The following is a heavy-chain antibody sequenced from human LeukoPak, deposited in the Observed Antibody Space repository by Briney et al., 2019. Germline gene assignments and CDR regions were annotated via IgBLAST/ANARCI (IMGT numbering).Heavy chain of an antibody. D-gene: IGHD6-19*01. Sequence: GASVKVSCKASGYTFTIYGISWVRQAPGQGLEWMGWISAYNGNTNYAQKFQGRVTITTDESTSTAYMELSSLRSEDTAVYYCARDPIAVAGKFDYWGQGTLVTVST. CDR2: ISAYNGNT. J-gene: IGHJ4*02. CDR1: GYTFTIYG. CDR3: ARDPIAVAGKFDY. V-gene: IGHV1-18*01.